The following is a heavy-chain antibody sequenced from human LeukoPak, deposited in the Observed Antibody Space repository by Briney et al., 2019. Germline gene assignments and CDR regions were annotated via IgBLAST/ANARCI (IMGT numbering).Heavy chain of an antibody. CDR1: GFTFSSYW. D-gene: IGHD3-9*01. Sequence: PGGSLRLSCAASGFTFSSYWMTWVRQAPGKGLEWVANIKQDGSEKYYVDSVKGRFTISRDNAKNSLYLQMDSPRAEDTAVYYCARADFDERIFDHWGQGTLVTISS. J-gene: IGHJ4*02. V-gene: IGHV3-7*01. CDR2: IKQDGSEK. CDR3: ARADFDERIFDH.